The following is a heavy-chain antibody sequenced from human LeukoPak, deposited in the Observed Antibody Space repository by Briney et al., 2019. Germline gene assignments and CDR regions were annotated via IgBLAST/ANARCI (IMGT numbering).Heavy chain of an antibody. CDR3: AKGPAYYDSSGYYYPLDYYYYMDV. Sequence: PGGSLRLSCAASGFTFSSYAMHWVRQAPGKGLEWVAVISYDGSNKYYADSVKGRFTISRDNSKNTLYLQMNSLRAEDTAVYYCAKGPAYYDSSGYYYPLDYYYYMDVWGKGTTVTVSS. D-gene: IGHD3-22*01. J-gene: IGHJ6*03. CDR1: GFTFSSYA. CDR2: ISYDGSNK. V-gene: IGHV3-30-3*01.